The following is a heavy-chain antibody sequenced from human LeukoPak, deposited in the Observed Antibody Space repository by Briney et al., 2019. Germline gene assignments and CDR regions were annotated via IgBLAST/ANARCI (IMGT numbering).Heavy chain of an antibody. Sequence: PSGTLSLTCTVSGASITSDNCYWTWIRRPAGKGLELIGRIYTSGSTNYNPSLKSRVTISLDTSKNQFSLKLTSVSAADTAVYYCARGRRFTYGLFEYWGQGTLVTVSS. J-gene: IGHJ4*02. CDR3: ARGRRFTYGLFEY. D-gene: IGHD5-18*01. CDR1: GASITSDNCY. CDR2: IYTSGST. V-gene: IGHV4-61*02.